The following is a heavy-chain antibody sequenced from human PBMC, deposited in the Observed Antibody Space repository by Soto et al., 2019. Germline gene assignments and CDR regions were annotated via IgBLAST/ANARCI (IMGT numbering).Heavy chain of an antibody. V-gene: IGHV3-9*02. CDR2: ISSNSETT. D-gene: IGHD4-17*01. Sequence: GGSLRLSCVGSGFIADDYAMHWVRQPPGKGLEWVSGISSNSETTNYADSVKGRFTISRDNAKNSLFLQMNSLRPEDTALYYCAKDMKWGGMTTIHYFDSWGQGTLVTVPQ. CDR3: AKDMKWGGMTTIHYFDS. CDR1: GFIADDYA. J-gene: IGHJ4*02.